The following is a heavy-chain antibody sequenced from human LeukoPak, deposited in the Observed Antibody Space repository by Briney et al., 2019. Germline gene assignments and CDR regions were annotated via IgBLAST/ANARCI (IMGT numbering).Heavy chain of an antibody. CDR1: GGSISAGHF. Sequence: SVTLSLTCNVSGGSISAGHFWTWIRQHREKGLEWIGNIYYNGNTNYNPSLKSRLTISVDTSKNQFSLKLRSVTAADTAVYYCARERSYVARPGGNGYFDDWGQGTLVTVSS. CDR3: ARERSYVARPGGNGYFDD. J-gene: IGHJ4*02. CDR2: IYYNGNT. V-gene: IGHV4-31*03. D-gene: IGHD1-26*01.